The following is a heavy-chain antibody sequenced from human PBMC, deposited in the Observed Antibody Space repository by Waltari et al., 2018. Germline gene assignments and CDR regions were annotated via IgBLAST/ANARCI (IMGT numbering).Heavy chain of an antibody. J-gene: IGHJ4*02. Sequence: QLQLQESGPGLVKPSEPLSLTCTVSGGSISSSSYYWGGVRQPPGKGLEWIGSIYYSGSTYYNPSLKSRVTISVDTSKNQFSLRVSSVTAADTAVFYCARMVRGYCSSTSCHTDHWGQGTLVTVSS. V-gene: IGHV4-39*07. CDR2: IYYSGST. CDR3: ARMVRGYCSSTSCHTDH. D-gene: IGHD2-2*01. CDR1: GGSISSSSYY.